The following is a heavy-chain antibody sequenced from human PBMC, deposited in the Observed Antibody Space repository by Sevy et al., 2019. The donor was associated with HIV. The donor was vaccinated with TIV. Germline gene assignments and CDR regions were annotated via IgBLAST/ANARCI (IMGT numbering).Heavy chain of an antibody. V-gene: IGHV3-23*01. CDR2: ISGSGGCT. CDR3: ATGASEWLFSGFDY. Sequence: GGSLRLSCAASGFTFSSYAMSWVRQAPGKGLEWVSAISGSGGCTYYADSVKGPFTISRVNSKNTRYLQMNSLSAEDMGVCYCATGASEWLFSGFDYWGQGTLVTVSS. CDR1: GFTFSSYA. J-gene: IGHJ4*02. D-gene: IGHD3-3*01.